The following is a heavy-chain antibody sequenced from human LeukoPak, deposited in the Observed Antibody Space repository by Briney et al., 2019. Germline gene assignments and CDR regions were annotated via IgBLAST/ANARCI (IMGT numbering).Heavy chain of an antibody. CDR1: GGSIGSSSYY. Sequence: SETLSLTCTVSGGSIGSSSYYWGWIRQPPGKGLERIGSIYYSGSTYYNPSLKSRVTISVDTSKNQFSLKLSSVTAADTAVYYCATQGYCSGGSCLGAFDIWGQGTMVTVSS. J-gene: IGHJ3*02. D-gene: IGHD2-15*01. CDR3: ATQGYCSGGSCLGAFDI. CDR2: IYYSGST. V-gene: IGHV4-39*07.